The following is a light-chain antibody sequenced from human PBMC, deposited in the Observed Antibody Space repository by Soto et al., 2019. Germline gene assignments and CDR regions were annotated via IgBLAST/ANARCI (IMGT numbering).Light chain of an antibody. V-gene: IGKV1-39*01. CDR1: QNINTY. Sequence: DIQLTQSPSSLSASVGDRVTMTCGASQNINTYLNWYQQKAGKAPKLLIFDTSTLQSGVPSRFSRSGSRTHFTLTVSSLQPEDFATYYCQETSSAPFTFGPGTTVDI. CDR2: DTS. CDR3: QETSSAPFT. J-gene: IGKJ3*01.